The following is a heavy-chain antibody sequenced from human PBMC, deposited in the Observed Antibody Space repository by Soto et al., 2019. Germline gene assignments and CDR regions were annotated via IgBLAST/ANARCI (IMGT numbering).Heavy chain of an antibody. CDR1: GGSISSADYY. J-gene: IGHJ4*02. CDR2: IYYIGST. CDR3: ARDPDGGKSFDS. Sequence: SETLSLTCTVSGGSISSADYYWSWIRQPPGKGLEWIGYIYYIGSTNYNPALRSRVTISIDTSKNQFSLKLSSVTAADTAVYYCARDPDGGKSFDSWGQGTLVTVSS. D-gene: IGHD2-15*01. V-gene: IGHV4-30-4*01.